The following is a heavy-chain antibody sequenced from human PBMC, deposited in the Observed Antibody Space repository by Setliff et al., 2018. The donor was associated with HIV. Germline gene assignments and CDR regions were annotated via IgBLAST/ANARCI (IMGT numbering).Heavy chain of an antibody. J-gene: IGHJ4*01. Sequence: SETLSLTCDVSGGSISSFNWWSWVRQSPGKGLEWIGEIYHTGSTNYSPSLKSRVTISVDKSKNHFSLRLNSVTAADTAVYYCARVQYHYVNNGDSYYFTHWGHGTLVTVSS. V-gene: IGHV4-4*02. CDR3: ARVQYHYVNNGDSYYFTH. D-gene: IGHD3-10*02. CDR1: GGSISSFNW. CDR2: IYHTGST.